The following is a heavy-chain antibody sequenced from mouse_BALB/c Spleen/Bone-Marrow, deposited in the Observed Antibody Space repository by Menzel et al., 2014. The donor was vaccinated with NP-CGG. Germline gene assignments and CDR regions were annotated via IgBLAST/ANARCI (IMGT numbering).Heavy chain of an antibody. V-gene: IGHV2-9*02. CDR3: ARDYYGSLYAMDY. CDR1: GFSLTSYG. D-gene: IGHD1-1*01. CDR2: IWAGGST. J-gene: IGHJ4*01. Sequence: QVHVKQSGPGLVAPSQSLSITCTVSGFSLTSYGVHWVRQPPGKGLEWLGVIWAGGSTNYNSALMSRLSISKDNSKSQVFLKMNSLQTDDTAMYYCARDYYGSLYAMDYWGKGTSVTVSS.